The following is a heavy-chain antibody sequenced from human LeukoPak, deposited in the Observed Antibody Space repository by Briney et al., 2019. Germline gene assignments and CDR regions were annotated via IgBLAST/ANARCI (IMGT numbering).Heavy chain of an antibody. D-gene: IGHD2-8*01. J-gene: IGHJ3*02. CDR2: ISSRGNVI. CDR1: GFTFSTYE. Sequence: GGSLRLSCAASGFTFSTYEMNWVRQAPGKGLEWVSYISSRGNVIYYADSVKGRFTISRDNAKNSLSLQMNSLRAEDTAVYYCARDQWSINTWVHDAFDIWGQGTMVTVSS. CDR3: ARDQWSINTWVHDAFDI. V-gene: IGHV3-48*03.